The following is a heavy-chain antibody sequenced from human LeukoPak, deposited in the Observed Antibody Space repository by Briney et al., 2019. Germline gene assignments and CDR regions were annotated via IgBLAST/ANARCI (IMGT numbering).Heavy chain of an antibody. Sequence: GGSLRLSCAASGFTFSSYWMSWIRQAPGKGLEWVSYISSSGSTIYYADSVKGRFTISRDNAKNSLYLQMNSLRAEDTAVYYCAESGITGTTHAFDIWGQGTMVTVSS. V-gene: IGHV3-11*01. CDR1: GFTFSSYW. CDR3: AESGITGTTHAFDI. J-gene: IGHJ3*02. CDR2: ISSSGSTI. D-gene: IGHD1-20*01.